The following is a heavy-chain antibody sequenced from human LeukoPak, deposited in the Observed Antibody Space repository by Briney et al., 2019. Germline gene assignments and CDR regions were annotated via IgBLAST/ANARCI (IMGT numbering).Heavy chain of an antibody. CDR3: AKEGAAAGPTAFDI. D-gene: IGHD6-13*01. V-gene: IGHV3-30-3*01. CDR1: GFTFSSYA. J-gene: IGHJ3*02. CDR2: ISYDGSNK. Sequence: GGSLRLSCAASGFTFSSYAMHWVRQAPGKGLEWVAVISYDGSNKYYADSVKGRFTISRDNSKNTLYLQMNSLRAEDTAVYYCAKEGAAAGPTAFDIWGQGTMVTVSS.